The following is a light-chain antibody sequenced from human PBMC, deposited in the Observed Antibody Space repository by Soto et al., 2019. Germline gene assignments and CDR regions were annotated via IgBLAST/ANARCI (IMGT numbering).Light chain of an antibody. J-gene: IGKJ1*01. CDR2: AAS. Sequence: DIHMTQSPSSLSASVGDRATITCRASQSISSYLNWYQQKPGKAPKLLIYAASSLQSGVPSRFSGSGSGTDFTLTISSLQPEDFAVYYCQQYYNWPRTFGQGTKVDIK. CDR1: QSISSY. V-gene: IGKV1-39*01. CDR3: QQYYNWPRT.